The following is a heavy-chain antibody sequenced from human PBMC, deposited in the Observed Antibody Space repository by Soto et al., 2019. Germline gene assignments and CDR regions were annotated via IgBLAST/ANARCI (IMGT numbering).Heavy chain of an antibody. CDR2: INPSGGNT. V-gene: IGHV1-46*01. Sequence: VRNETKQGLEWMGIINPSGGNTSYAQKFQGRVTMTRDTSTSTVYMELSSLRSEDTAVYYCARDLSPITMVWGVNYYYGMDVWGQGTTVTVSS. CDR3: ARDLSPITMVWGVNYYYGMDV. J-gene: IGHJ6*02. D-gene: IGHD3-10*01.